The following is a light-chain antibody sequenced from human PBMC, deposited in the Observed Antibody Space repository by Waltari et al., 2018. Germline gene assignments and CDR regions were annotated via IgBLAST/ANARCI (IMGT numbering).Light chain of an antibody. CDR3: CSYAGSLSKV. V-gene: IGLV2-23*02. J-gene: IGLJ2*01. CDR1: SSDVGTYNL. Sequence: QSALTQPASVSGSPGQSITISCTVTSSDVGTYNLLSWYQQHPGTAPILMIYAVSKRPSVVSKRFSGSKSGNTASLTISGLQADDEADYYCCSYAGSLSKVFGGGTKLTVL. CDR2: AVS.